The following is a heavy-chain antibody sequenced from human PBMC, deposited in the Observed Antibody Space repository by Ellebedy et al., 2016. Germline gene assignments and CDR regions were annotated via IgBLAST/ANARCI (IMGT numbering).Heavy chain of an antibody. J-gene: IGHJ4*02. CDR1: GFTFSSYS. Sequence: GGSLRLSCAASGFTFSSYSMNWVRQAPGKGLEWVSYISSSSSTIYYADSVKGRFTISRDNSKNTLYLQMNSLRSEDTAVYYCARDNTVTTGEEDYWGQGTLVTVSS. V-gene: IGHV3-48*01. CDR2: ISSSSSTI. CDR3: ARDNTVTTGEEDY. D-gene: IGHD4-17*01.